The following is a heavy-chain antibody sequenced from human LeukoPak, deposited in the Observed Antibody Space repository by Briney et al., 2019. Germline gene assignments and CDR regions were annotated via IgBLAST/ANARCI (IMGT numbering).Heavy chain of an antibody. CDR2: ISGSGDKT. V-gene: IGHV3-23*01. Sequence: GGSLRLSCAASGFSLSTYALSWVRQAPGGGLEWVAAISGSGDKTYHADSVKGRFTISKDNSENRLSLQMDSLRAEDTAVYFCAKDTTAWWYHRAYMNVWGKGTTVTVSS. CDR1: GFSLSTYA. D-gene: IGHD2-15*01. J-gene: IGHJ6*03. CDR3: AKDTTAWWYHRAYMNV.